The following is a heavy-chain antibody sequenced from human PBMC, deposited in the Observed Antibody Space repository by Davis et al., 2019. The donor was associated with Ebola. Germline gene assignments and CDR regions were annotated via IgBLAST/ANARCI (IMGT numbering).Heavy chain of an antibody. CDR2: ISGSGGST. CDR1: GFTFSSYA. D-gene: IGHD6-13*01. J-gene: IGHJ4*02. Sequence: GGSLRLSCAASGFTFSSYAMSWVRQAPGKGLQWVSVISGSGGSTYYADSVKGRFTISRDNSKNTLYLQMNSLRAEDTAVYYCARAYGSSWYDYWGQGTLVTVSS. CDR3: ARAYGSSWYDY. V-gene: IGHV3-23*01.